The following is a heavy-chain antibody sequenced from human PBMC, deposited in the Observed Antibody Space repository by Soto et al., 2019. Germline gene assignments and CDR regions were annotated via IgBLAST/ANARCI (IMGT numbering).Heavy chain of an antibody. CDR1: GFTFSSYA. J-gene: IGHJ4*02. CDR3: ANIITSRPAPGSCDY. Sequence: PGGSLRLSCAASGFTFSSYAMSWVRQAPGKGLEWVSAISGSGGSTYYADSVKGRFTISRDNSKDTLYLQMNSLRAEDTAVYYCANIITSRPAPGSCDYWGQGTLVTVST. CDR2: ISGSGGST. V-gene: IGHV3-23*01. D-gene: IGHD3-10*01.